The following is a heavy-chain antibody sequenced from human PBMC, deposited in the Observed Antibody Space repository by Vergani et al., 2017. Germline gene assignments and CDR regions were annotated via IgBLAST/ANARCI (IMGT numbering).Heavy chain of an antibody. Sequence: QVQLVESGGGVVQPGRSLRLSCAASGFTFSSYGMHWVRQAPGKGLEWVAVISYDGSNKYYADSVKGRVTISRDKSKNTLYLQMNSLGAEDTAVYYCARSDYVLFDYWGQGTLVTVSS. CDR2: ISYDGSNK. J-gene: IGHJ4*02. D-gene: IGHD4-17*01. CDR1: GFTFSSYG. V-gene: IGHV3-30*19. CDR3: ARSDYVLFDY.